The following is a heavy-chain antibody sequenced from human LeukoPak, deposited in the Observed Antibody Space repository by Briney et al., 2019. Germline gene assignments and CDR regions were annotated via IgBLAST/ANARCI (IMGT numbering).Heavy chain of an antibody. V-gene: IGHV3-23*01. CDR2: IIGTGGTT. CDR3: AKVRGYYDSSTYYDY. CDR1: GFTFSSSA. D-gene: IGHD3-22*01. J-gene: IGHJ4*02. Sequence: GGSLRLSCAASGFTFSSSAMNWVRQAPGKGLEWVSTIIGTGGTTYYTDSVKGRFTISRDNSKNTLYLQMNSLKAEDTAVYYCAKVRGYYDSSTYYDYWGQGTLVTVSS.